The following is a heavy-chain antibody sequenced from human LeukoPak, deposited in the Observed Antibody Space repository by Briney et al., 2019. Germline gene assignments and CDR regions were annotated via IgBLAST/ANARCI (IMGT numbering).Heavy chain of an antibody. CDR3: VRDFRSADY. Sequence: GGSLRLSCAASGFTFSTYCMHWVRQAPGKGPMWVSRICPDGTVTNYADSVKARFIISRDNARNTLYLQMNSLRVEDTAVYYCVRDFRSADYWGQGTLVTVSS. CDR2: ICPDGTVT. J-gene: IGHJ4*02. CDR1: GFTFSTYC. V-gene: IGHV3-74*01.